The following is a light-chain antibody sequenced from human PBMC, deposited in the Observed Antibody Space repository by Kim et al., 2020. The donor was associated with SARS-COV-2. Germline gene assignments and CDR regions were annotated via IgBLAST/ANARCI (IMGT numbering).Light chain of an antibody. CDR3: NSRDSSGNHLRV. Sequence: RQTFRITCQGDSLRSYYASWYQQKPGQAPVLVIYGKNNRPSGIPDRFSGSSSGNTASLTITGAQAEDEADYYCNSRDSSGNHLRVFGGGTQLTVL. CDR2: GKN. J-gene: IGLJ3*02. CDR1: SLRSYY. V-gene: IGLV3-19*01.